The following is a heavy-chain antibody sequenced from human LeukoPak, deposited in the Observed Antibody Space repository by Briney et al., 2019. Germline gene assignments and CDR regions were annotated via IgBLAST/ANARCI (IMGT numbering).Heavy chain of an antibody. CDR1: GGTFSSYA. CDR2: IIPIFGTA. V-gene: IGHV1-69*13. Sequence: SVTVSCKASGGTFSSYAISWVRQATGQGLEWMGGIIPIFGTANYAQKFQGRVTITADESTSTAYMELSSLRSEDTAVYYCARDRRALEWEQIPGRFDPWGQGTLVTVSS. D-gene: IGHD1-26*01. CDR3: ARDRRALEWEQIPGRFDP. J-gene: IGHJ5*02.